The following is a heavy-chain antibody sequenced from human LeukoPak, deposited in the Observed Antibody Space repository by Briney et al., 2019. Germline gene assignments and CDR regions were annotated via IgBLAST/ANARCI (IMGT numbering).Heavy chain of an antibody. CDR3: ARDRLPSVVPAASLYYFDY. V-gene: IGHV3-48*04. J-gene: IGHJ4*02. CDR1: GFTFGSYS. Sequence: GGSLRLSCAASGFTFGSYSMNWVRQAPGKGLEWVSYISSSSSAIYYADSVKGRFTISRDNAKNSLYLQMNSLRAKDTAVYYCARDRLPSVVPAASLYYFDYWGQGTLVTVSS. D-gene: IGHD2-2*01. CDR2: ISSSSSAI.